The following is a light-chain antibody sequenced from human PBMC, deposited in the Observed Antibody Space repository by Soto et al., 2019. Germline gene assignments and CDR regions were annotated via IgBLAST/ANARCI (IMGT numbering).Light chain of an antibody. CDR3: QQYNTYTT. V-gene: IGKV1-5*01. J-gene: IGKJ1*01. CDR1: QSIITS. CDR2: XAS. Sequence: IQMTKSPSILAASFXDRSVITCLVTQSIITSLAXYHQXPXKDTXXXIYXASNWESGVPSTFSGSGCETEFTITISGLQPDHVSSYCCQQYNTYTTLGQGSKVDI.